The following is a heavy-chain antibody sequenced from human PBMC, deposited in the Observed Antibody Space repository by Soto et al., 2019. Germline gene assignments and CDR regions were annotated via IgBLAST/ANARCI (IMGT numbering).Heavy chain of an antibody. CDR3: ARIRDGDNQYYFDY. J-gene: IGHJ4*02. CDR2: IYYSGST. V-gene: IGHV4-39*01. CDR1: GGSISSSSYY. D-gene: IGHD1-1*01. Sequence: QLQLQESGPGLVKPSETLSLTCTVSGGSISSSSYYWGWIRQPPGKGLEWIGSIYYSGSTYYNPSLKSRVTIVVDTSKNQFSLKLSSVTAADTAVYFCARIRDGDNQYYFDYWGQGTLVTVSS.